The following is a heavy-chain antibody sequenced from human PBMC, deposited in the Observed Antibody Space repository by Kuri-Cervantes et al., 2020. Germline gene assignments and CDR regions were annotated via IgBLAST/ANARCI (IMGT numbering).Heavy chain of an antibody. D-gene: IGHD5-18*01. CDR2: ISSSSSTI. V-gene: IGHV3-48*02. CDR3: ARDSPPDTAYYYYGMDV. Sequence: GESLKISCAASGFTFSSYNMNWVRQAPGKGLEWVSSISSSSSTIYYADSVKGRFTISRDNAKNSLYLQMNSLRDEDTAVYYCARDSPPDTAYYYYGMDVWGQGTTVTVSS. CDR1: GFTFSSYN. J-gene: IGHJ6*02.